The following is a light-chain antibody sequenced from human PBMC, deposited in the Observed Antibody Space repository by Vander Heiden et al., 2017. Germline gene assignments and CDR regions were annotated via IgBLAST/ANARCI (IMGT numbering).Light chain of an antibody. CDR3: QQYSIDSPT. Sequence: DIQMTQSPSTLSASVGDRVTITCRASQSITTWLAWYQQKPGKAPKLLIYDASNLQSGVPSRFSGSGSGTDFSLTISSLQPDDFATYYCQQYSIDSPTCGQGTKVEI. CDR1: QSITTW. V-gene: IGKV1-5*01. J-gene: IGKJ1*01. CDR2: DAS.